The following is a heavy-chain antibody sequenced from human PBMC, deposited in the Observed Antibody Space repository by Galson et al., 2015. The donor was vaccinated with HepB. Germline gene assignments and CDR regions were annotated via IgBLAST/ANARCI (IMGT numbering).Heavy chain of an antibody. D-gene: IGHD6-19*01. J-gene: IGHJ6*02. V-gene: IGHV1-69*04. CDR3: ARVIAVADYGMDV. CDR1: GGTFSSYA. Sequence: SVKVSCKASGGTFSSYAISWVRQAPGQGLEWMGRIIPILGIANYAQKFQGRVTITADKSTSTAYMELSSLRSEDTAVYYCARVIAVADYGMDVWGQGTTVTVSS. CDR2: IIPILGIA.